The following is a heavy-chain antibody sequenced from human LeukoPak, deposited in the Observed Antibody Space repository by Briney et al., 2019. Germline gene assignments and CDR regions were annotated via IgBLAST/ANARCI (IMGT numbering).Heavy chain of an antibody. V-gene: IGHV4-59*08. CDR2: IYYSGST. D-gene: IGHD5-12*01. J-gene: IGHJ4*02. CDR1: GGSISSYY. Sequence: SETLSLTCTASGGSISSYYWSWIRQPPGKGLEWIGYIYYSGSTNYNPSLKSRVTISVDTSKNQFSLKLSSVTAADTAVYYCARLMYSGYALSFDYWGQGTLVTVSS. CDR3: ARLMYSGYALSFDY.